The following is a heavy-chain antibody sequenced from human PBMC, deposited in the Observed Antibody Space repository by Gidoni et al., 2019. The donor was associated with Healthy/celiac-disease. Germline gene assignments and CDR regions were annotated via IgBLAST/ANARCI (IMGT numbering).Heavy chain of an antibody. V-gene: IGHV3-30*18. J-gene: IGHJ6*02. Sequence: QVQLVESGGGVVQPGRSLRVPSAASGFTFSSYGMHWLRQAPGKGLKWVAVKSYDGSNKYYADSVKGRFTITRDNSNNTLYLQMNSLRAEDKAGYYCAKDSAHEVYYYDGMDVWGQGTTVTVSS. CDR3: AKDSAHEVYYYDGMDV. CDR2: KSYDGSNK. CDR1: GFTFSSYG.